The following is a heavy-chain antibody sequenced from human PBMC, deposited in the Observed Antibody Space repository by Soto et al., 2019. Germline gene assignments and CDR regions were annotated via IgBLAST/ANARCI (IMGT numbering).Heavy chain of an antibody. CDR1: GGSISNYY. D-gene: IGHD6-13*01. V-gene: IGHV4-59*01. Sequence: SETLSLTCTVSGGSISNYYWSWVRQTPGKGLEWIGYIYYSGSTNYNPSLNSRVTIPVDTSKRQLSLKVNSMTAADTAVYYCARYRREAVAGYTLDNWGQGILVTVSS. J-gene: IGHJ4*02. CDR3: ARYRREAVAGYTLDN. CDR2: IYYSGST.